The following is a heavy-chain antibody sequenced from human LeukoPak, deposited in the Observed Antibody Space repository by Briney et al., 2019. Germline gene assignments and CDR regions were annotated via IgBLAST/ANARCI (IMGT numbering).Heavy chain of an antibody. Sequence: GGSLRLSCVASGFTFNNYWMSWVRQAPGKGLEWVSAISGSGGSTYYADSVKGRFTISRDNSKNTLYLQMNSLRAEDTAVYYCAFDYGDSDAFDIWGQGTMVTVSS. D-gene: IGHD4-17*01. CDR2: ISGSGGST. CDR1: GFTFNNYW. CDR3: AFDYGDSDAFDI. V-gene: IGHV3-23*01. J-gene: IGHJ3*02.